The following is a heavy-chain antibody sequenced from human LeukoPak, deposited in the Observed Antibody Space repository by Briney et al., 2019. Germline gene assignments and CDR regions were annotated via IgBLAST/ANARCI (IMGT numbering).Heavy chain of an antibody. J-gene: IGHJ4*02. CDR1: GFTFSNAW. CDR2: IRSKTDGGTT. Sequence: GGSLRLSCAASGFTFSNAWVTWVRQAPGKGLEWVARIRSKTDGGTTDYAAPVKGRFTISRDDSKNTLYLQMNSLKTEDTAVYYCTTGHYWGQGTLVTVSS. CDR3: TTGHY. V-gene: IGHV3-15*01.